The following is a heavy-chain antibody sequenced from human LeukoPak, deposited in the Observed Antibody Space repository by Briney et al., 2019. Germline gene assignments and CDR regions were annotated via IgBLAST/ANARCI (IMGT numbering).Heavy chain of an antibody. Sequence: QSGGSLRLSCAASGFTFSSYAMSWVRQAPGKGLEWVSAISGSGGSTYYADSVKGRFTISRDNSKNTLYLQMNSLRAEDTAVYYCAKAALWFGGNYDYYGMDVWGQGTTVTVSS. D-gene: IGHD3-10*01. CDR3: AKAALWFGGNYDYYGMDV. V-gene: IGHV3-23*01. CDR2: ISGSGGST. J-gene: IGHJ6*02. CDR1: GFTFSSYA.